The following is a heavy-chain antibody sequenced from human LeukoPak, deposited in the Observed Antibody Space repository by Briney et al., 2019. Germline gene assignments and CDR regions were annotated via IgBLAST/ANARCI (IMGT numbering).Heavy chain of an antibody. Sequence: ASVKVSCKVSGYTLTELSMHWVRQAPGKGLEWMGGFDPEDGETIYAQKFQGRVTMTEDTSTDTAYMELSSLRSEDTAVYYCATGYCSSTSCYRGGYNWFDPWGQGTLVTVSS. V-gene: IGHV1-24*01. J-gene: IGHJ5*02. CDR2: FDPEDGET. D-gene: IGHD2-2*01. CDR1: GYTLTELS. CDR3: ATGYCSSTSCYRGGYNWFDP.